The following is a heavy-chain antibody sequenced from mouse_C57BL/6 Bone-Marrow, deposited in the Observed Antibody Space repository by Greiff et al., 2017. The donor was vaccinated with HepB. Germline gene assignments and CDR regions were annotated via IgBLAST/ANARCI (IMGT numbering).Heavy chain of an antibody. CDR3: STYDGYPRWYFDV. Sequence: EVQLQQSGAELVRPGASVKLSCTASGFNIKDDYMHWVKQRPEQGLEWIGWIDPENGDTEYASKFQGKATITADTSSNTAYLQLSSLTSEDTAVYYCSTYDGYPRWYFDVWGTGTTVTVSS. D-gene: IGHD2-3*01. V-gene: IGHV14-4*01. CDR2: IDPENGDT. J-gene: IGHJ1*03. CDR1: GFNIKDDY.